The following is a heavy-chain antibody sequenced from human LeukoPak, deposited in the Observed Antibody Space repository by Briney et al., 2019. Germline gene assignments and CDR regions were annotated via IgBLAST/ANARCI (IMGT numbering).Heavy chain of an antibody. Sequence: SETLSLTCTVSGGSISSYYWSWVRQPAGKGLEWIWRIYNSGSTNYNPSLKSRVTMSVDTSKNQFSLKLSSVTAADTAVYYCAREGQQWLAYYYYYYMDVWGKGTTVTISS. CDR1: GGSISSYY. D-gene: IGHD6-19*01. CDR3: AREGQQWLAYYYYYYMDV. CDR2: IYNSGST. V-gene: IGHV4-4*07. J-gene: IGHJ6*03.